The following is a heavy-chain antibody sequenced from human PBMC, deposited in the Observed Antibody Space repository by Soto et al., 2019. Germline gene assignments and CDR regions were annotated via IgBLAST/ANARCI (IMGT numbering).Heavy chain of an antibody. Sequence: EVQLVESGGGLVKPGGSLRLSCAASGFTFSSYSMNWVRQAPGKGLEWVSSISSSSSYIYYADSVKGRFTISRDNAKNSLYLQMNSLRAEDTAVYYCASLRVTRTGYYYYGIDVWGQGTTVTVSS. V-gene: IGHV3-21*01. CDR1: GFTFSSYS. CDR2: ISSSSSYI. D-gene: IGHD4-4*01. J-gene: IGHJ6*02. CDR3: ASLRVTRTGYYYYGIDV.